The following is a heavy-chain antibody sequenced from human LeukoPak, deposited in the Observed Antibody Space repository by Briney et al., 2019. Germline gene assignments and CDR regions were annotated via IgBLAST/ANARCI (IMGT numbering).Heavy chain of an antibody. Sequence: ASVKVSCKASGYTFTSYDINWVRQATGQGLEWMEWVNPNSGNTGYAQKFQGRVTITRNTSISTAYMELSSLRSEDTAVYYCARGKRYCSSTSCYDIDYWGQGTLVTVSS. D-gene: IGHD2-2*01. CDR2: VNPNSGNT. J-gene: IGHJ4*02. V-gene: IGHV1-8*03. CDR1: GYTFTSYD. CDR3: ARGKRYCSSTSCYDIDY.